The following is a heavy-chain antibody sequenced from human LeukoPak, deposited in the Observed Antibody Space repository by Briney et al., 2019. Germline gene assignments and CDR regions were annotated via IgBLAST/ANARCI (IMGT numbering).Heavy chain of an antibody. CDR1: GFTFSSYA. J-gene: IGHJ3*02. CDR2: ISGSGGST. D-gene: IGHD3-3*01. Sequence: GGSLRLSCAASGFTFSSYAMSWVRQAPGKGLEWVSAISGSGGSTYYADSVKGRFTISRDNSKNTLYLQMNSLRAEDTAVYYCAKDRHDFWSGDDAFDIWGQGTMVTVSS. CDR3: AKDRHDFWSGDDAFDI. V-gene: IGHV3-23*01.